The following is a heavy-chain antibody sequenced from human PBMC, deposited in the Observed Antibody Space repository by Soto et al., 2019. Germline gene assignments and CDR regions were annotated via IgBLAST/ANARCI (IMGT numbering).Heavy chain of an antibody. D-gene: IGHD3-10*01. CDR2: IYYSAST. CDR1: GGSISSSSYY. V-gene: IGHV4-39*01. Sequence: PSETLSLTCTVSGGSISSSSYYWGWIRQPPGKGLEWIGSIYYSASTYYNPSLKRRVTISVDTSKNQFSLKLSSVTAADTAVYYCARQGPMVRGVKANYYYGMDVWGQGTTVTVSS. CDR3: ARQGPMVRGVKANYYYGMDV. J-gene: IGHJ6*02.